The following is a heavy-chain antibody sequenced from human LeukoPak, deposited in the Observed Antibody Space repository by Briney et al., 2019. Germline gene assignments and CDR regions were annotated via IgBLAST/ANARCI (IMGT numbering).Heavy chain of an antibody. CDR3: ARSRYSSGWYYFDY. CDR1: GASISSYY. V-gene: IGHV4-59*01. CDR2: IYYSGST. J-gene: IGHJ4*02. Sequence: SETLSLTCTVSGASISSYYWSWIRQPPGKGLEWIGYIYYSGSTNYNPSLKSRVTISVDTSKNQFSLKLSSVTAADTAVYYCARSRYSSGWYYFDYWGQGTLVTVSS. D-gene: IGHD6-19*01.